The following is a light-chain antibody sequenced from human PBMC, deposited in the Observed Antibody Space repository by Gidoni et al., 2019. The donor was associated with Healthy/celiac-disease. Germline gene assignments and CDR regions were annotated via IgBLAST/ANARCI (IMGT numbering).Light chain of an antibody. CDR3: QQYGSSPLT. J-gene: IGKJ4*01. V-gene: IGKV3-20*01. CDR1: QSVSSSY. CDR2: GAS. Sequence: VLTQSPGTLSLSPGERAPLSCSASQSVSSSYLAWYQQKPGQAPRLLIYGASSRATGIPDRFSGSGSGTDFTLTISRLETEDFAVYYCQQYGSSPLTFGGGTKVEIK.